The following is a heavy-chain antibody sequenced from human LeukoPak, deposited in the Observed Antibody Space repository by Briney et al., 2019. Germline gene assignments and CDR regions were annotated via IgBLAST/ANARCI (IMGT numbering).Heavy chain of an antibody. CDR2: IKQGGSER. CDR3: ATDGGPFDN. V-gene: IGHV3-7*01. CDR1: GVVISGYW. Sequence: HPGGSLRLSCAASGVVISGYWMSWVRQAPGKGLEWVANIKQGGSERYYVDSVKGRFTISRDNAKNSVSLQMNSLRVEDTALYYCATDGGPFDNWGQGTLVAVSS. J-gene: IGHJ4*02.